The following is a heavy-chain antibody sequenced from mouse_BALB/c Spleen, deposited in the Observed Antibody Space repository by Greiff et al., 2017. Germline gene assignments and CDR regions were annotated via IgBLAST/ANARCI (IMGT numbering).Heavy chain of an antibody. CDR3: ARDSSGYVMDY. Sequence: VQLKESGPGLVKPSQSLSLTCTVTGYSITSDYAWNWIRQFPGNKLEWMGYISYSGSTSYNPSLKSRISITRDTSKNQFFLQLNSVTTEDTATYYCARDSSGYVMDYWGQGTSVTVSS. CDR1: GYSITSDYA. CDR2: ISYSGST. D-gene: IGHD3-2*01. J-gene: IGHJ4*01. V-gene: IGHV3-2*02.